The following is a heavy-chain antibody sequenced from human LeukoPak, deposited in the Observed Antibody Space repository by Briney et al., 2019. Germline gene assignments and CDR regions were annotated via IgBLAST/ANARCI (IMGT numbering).Heavy chain of an antibody. V-gene: IGHV3-48*01. CDR1: GFTFSSYS. Sequence: PGGSLRLSCAASGFTFSSYSMNWVRQAPGKGLEWVSYISSSSSTIYYADSVKGRFTSSRDNAKNSLYLQMNSLRAEDTAVYYCARDQGNYYDSSGYSPGDYWGQGTLVTVSS. D-gene: IGHD3-22*01. J-gene: IGHJ4*02. CDR2: ISSSSSTI. CDR3: ARDQGNYYDSSGYSPGDY.